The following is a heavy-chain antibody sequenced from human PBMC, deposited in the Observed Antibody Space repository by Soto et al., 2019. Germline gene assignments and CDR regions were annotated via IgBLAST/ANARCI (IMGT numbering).Heavy chain of an antibody. V-gene: IGHV3-23*01. D-gene: IGHD4-17*01. CDR3: AKENAVTTFDY. CDR1: GFTFSSYA. CDR2: ISGTGSST. Sequence: GGSLRLSCAASGFTFSSYAMSWVRQAPGKGLEWVSAISGTGSSTFYADSVKGRFTISRDNSKNTLYLQMNSLRAEETAVYYCAKENAVTTFDYWGQGTLVTVSS. J-gene: IGHJ4*02.